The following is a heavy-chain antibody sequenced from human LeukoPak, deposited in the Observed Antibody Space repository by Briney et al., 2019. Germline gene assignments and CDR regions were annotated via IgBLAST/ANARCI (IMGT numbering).Heavy chain of an antibody. Sequence: GGSLRLSCAASGFTFSSYAMHWVRQAPGKGLEGGAVISYDGSNKYYADSVKGRFTISRDNSKNTLYLQMNGLRAEDTAVYYCARDRRRAARPAGNWFDPWGQGTLVTVSS. CDR2: ISYDGSNK. CDR3: ARDRRRAARPAGNWFDP. J-gene: IGHJ5*02. V-gene: IGHV3-30-3*01. D-gene: IGHD6-6*01. CDR1: GFTFSSYA.